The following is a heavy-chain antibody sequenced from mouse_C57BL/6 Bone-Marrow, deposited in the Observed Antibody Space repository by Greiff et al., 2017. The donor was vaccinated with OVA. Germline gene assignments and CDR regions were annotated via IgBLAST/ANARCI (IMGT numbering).Heavy chain of an antibody. CDR3: ASPIYYDYDVLFAY. CDR2: IYPRSGNT. CDR1: GYTFTSYG. J-gene: IGHJ3*01. Sequence: VQLQQSGAELARPGASVKLSCKASGYTFTSYGISWVKQRTGQGLEWIGEIYPRSGNTYYNEKFKGKATLTADKSSNTAYMELRSLTSEDSAVYFCASPIYYDYDVLFAYWGQGTLVTVSA. D-gene: IGHD2-4*01. V-gene: IGHV1-81*01.